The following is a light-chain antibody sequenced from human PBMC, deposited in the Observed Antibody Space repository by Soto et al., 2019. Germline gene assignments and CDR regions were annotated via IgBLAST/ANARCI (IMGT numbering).Light chain of an antibody. Sequence: DIQMTQSPSSLSASVGDRVTIICRASQGISSDLAWYQQKPGKVPKLLIYDASTLQSGVPSRFSGSGSGTDFTLTISSLQPEDVATYYCQNYNNVPLPFGGGTKVEIK. CDR3: QNYNNVPLP. CDR2: DAS. V-gene: IGKV1-27*01. CDR1: QGISSD. J-gene: IGKJ4*01.